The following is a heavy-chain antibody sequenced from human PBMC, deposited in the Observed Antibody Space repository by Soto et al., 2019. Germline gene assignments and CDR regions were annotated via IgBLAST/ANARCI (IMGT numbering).Heavy chain of an antibody. CDR2: IVVGSGST. J-gene: IGHJ3*02. CDR1: GFAFSNSA. V-gene: IGHV1-58*01. D-gene: IGHD2-15*01. Sequence: SVKVSCKTSGFAFSNSAVQWVRQARGQRLEWMGWIVVGSGSTNYEQRFQKRVTITRDMSTSTVHMELSCLRSEDTAVYYCAAELYSGGSCCSFDIWGQGTMATVSS. CDR3: AAELYSGGSCCSFDI.